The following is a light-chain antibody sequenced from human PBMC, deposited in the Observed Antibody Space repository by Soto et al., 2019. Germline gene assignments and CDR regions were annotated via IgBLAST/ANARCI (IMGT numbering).Light chain of an antibody. Sequence: EIVMTQSPSTLSVSPGERATLSCRASQTVSSSLAWYQQKPGKAPRLLIYGASTRETGIPARFSGSGSGTEFTLTISRLQSEDFAVYYCQQYNNWSRTFGQGTKVDIK. CDR3: QQYNNWSRT. V-gene: IGKV3-15*01. CDR1: QTVSSS. CDR2: GAS. J-gene: IGKJ1*01.